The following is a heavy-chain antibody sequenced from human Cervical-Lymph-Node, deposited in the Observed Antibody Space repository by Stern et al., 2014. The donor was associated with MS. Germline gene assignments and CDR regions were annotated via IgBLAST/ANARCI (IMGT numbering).Heavy chain of an antibody. CDR3: ARGLLGSENAFDI. J-gene: IGHJ3*02. D-gene: IGHD2-15*01. CDR2: ISAYNGNT. Sequence: QVQLVQSGAEVKKPGASVKVSCKASGYTFTSYGISWVRQAPGQGLEWMGWISAYNGNTNYAQKLQVRVTTTADSCTSTAYMDLWSLRSDDTSVYYCARGLLGSENAFDIWGQGTMVPVSS. V-gene: IGHV1-18*01. CDR1: GYTFTSYG.